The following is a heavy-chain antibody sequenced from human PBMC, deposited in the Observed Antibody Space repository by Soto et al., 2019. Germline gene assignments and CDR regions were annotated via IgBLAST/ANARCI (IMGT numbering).Heavy chain of an antibody. CDR1: GGSISSYY. CDR3: ARLRPLYNLDP. J-gene: IGHJ5*02. Sequence: SETLSLTCTASGGSISSYYWSWIRQPPGKGLEWIGYIYYSGSTNYNPSLKSRVTISVDTSKNQFSLKLSSVTAADTAVYYCARLRPLYNLDPWGQGTLVTVSS. D-gene: IGHD1-1*01. CDR2: IYYSGST. V-gene: IGHV4-59*01.